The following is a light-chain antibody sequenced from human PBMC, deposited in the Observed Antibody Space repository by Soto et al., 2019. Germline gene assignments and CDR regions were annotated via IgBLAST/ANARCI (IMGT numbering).Light chain of an antibody. V-gene: IGLV2-14*01. J-gene: IGLJ1*01. CDR1: SSDVGGYNY. Sequence: QSALTQPASVSGSPGQSITISCTGTSSDVGGYNYVSWYQQHPGKAPKLMIYEVSNRPSGVPDRFSGSKSGTSASLAITGLQADDEADYYCQSYDTSLRGSVFGTGTKVTVL. CDR3: QSYDTSLRGSV. CDR2: EVS.